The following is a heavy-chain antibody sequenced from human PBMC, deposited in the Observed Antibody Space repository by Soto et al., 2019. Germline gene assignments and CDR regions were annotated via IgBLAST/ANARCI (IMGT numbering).Heavy chain of an antibody. J-gene: IGHJ6*03. CDR1: GFSFSDYS. V-gene: IGHV3-11*01. D-gene: IGHD2-2*01. CDR3: ERDLHQMLSPKHYYDYLDV. CDR2: ISNTAIND. Sequence: QVQLVESGGDLVKPGGSLRLSCVASGFSFSDYSMTWMRQAPGGGLDFVAFISNTAINDYYADSVKGRFTISRHNARNSVYLQMDSLRAEDAAVYYCERDLHQMLSPKHYYDYLDVWGTGTTVTVSS.